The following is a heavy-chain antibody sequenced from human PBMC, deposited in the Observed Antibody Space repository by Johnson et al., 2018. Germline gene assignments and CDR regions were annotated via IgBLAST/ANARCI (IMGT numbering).Heavy chain of an antibody. J-gene: IGHJ3*02. Sequence: QVQLVQSGAEVKKPGASVKVSCKASGYTFTSYDINWVRQATGQGLEWMGWMNPNSGNTGYAQKFQGRVTMTRNTSISTAYMELSSLGSEDQAVDYCARGGVYYGSSGYYDALDIWGQGTMVTVSS. CDR2: MNPNSGNT. CDR1: GYTFTSYD. D-gene: IGHD3-22*01. CDR3: ARGGVYYGSSGYYDALDI. V-gene: IGHV1-8*01.